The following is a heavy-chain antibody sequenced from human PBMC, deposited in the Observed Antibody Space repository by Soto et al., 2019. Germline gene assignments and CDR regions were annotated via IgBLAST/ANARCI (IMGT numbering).Heavy chain of an antibody. CDR1: GGTFSSYA. V-gene: IGHV1-69*01. Sequence: QVQLVQSGAEVKKPGSSVKVSCKASGGTFSSYAISWVRQAPGQGLEWMGGIIPIFGTANYAQKCQGSVTITADESPSAAYMELSSLRSEDTAVYYCARDYSNYGNWFDPWGQGTLVNVSS. J-gene: IGHJ5*02. CDR2: IIPIFGTA. CDR3: ARDYSNYGNWFDP. D-gene: IGHD4-4*01.